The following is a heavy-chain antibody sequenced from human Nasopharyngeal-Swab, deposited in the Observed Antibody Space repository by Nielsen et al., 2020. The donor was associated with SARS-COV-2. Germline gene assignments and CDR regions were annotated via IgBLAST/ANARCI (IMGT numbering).Heavy chain of an antibody. D-gene: IGHD7-27*01. V-gene: IGHV3-7*04. CDR1: GFRFSGYW. CDR2: VKQDGTAI. J-gene: IGHJ4*02. CDR3: ARENWGKLDY. Sequence: GGSLRLSCAASGFRFSGYWMNWVRLAPVKRLEWVATVKQDGTAIYHVDSLKGRFTISRDNAKNSLSLQMNNLRADDTAVYYCARENWGKLDYWGQGALVTVSS.